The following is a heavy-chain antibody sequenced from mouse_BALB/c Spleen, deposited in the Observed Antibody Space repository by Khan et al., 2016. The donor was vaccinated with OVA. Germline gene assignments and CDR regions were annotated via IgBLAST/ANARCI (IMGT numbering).Heavy chain of an antibody. Sequence: EVQLLESGPGLVKPSQSLSLTCTVSGYSITSGYGWNWIRQFPGNKLELMGYISYSGYTNYNPSLKSRISITRDTSKNQFFLQLNSVTTEDTATYYCARTARIKYWGQGTTLTVSS. CDR2: ISYSGYT. V-gene: IGHV3-2*02. CDR3: ARTARIKY. J-gene: IGHJ2*01. D-gene: IGHD1-2*01. CDR1: GYSITSGYG.